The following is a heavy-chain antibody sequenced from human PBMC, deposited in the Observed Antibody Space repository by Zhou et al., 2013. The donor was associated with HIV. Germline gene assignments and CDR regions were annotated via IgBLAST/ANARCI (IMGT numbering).Heavy chain of an antibody. Sequence: VQLQQWGAGLLKPSETLSLTCAVYGASFTGYFWSWIRQPPGKGLEWIGEIDHGGSTSYNPSLKSRVTISVDTSKNQFSLKLSSVTAADTAVYYCASYYGSGTYQGFDFWGPGNPGHRLL. J-gene: IGHJ4*02. CDR2: IDHGGST. CDR3: ASYYGSGTYQGFDF. D-gene: IGHD3-10*01. V-gene: IGHV4-34*01. CDR1: GASFTGYF.